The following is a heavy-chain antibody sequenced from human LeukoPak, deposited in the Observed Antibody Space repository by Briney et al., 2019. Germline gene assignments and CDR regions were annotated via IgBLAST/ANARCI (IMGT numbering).Heavy chain of an antibody. J-gene: IGHJ6*02. V-gene: IGHV1-69*04. CDR2: IIPILGIA. Sequence: ASVKVSCKASGGTFSSYAISWVRQAPGQGLEWMGRIIPILGIANYAQKFQGRVTITADKSTSTAYMELSSLRSEDTAVYYCARGHGPRRHYYHGMDVWGQGTTVTVSS. CDR1: GGTFSSYA. CDR3: ARGHGPRRHYYHGMDV.